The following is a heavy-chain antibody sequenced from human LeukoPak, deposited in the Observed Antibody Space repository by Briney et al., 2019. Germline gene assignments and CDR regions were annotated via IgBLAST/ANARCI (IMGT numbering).Heavy chain of an antibody. D-gene: IGHD5-18*01. Sequence: GGSLRLSCAASGFTFSDYYMSWIRQAPGKGLEWVSYISSSGSTIYYADSVKGRVTISKDNAKNSLYLQMNSLRAEDTAVYYCARARRGYSYGDFDSWGQGNLVTVSS. CDR1: GFTFSDYY. CDR2: ISSSGSTI. V-gene: IGHV3-11*01. J-gene: IGHJ4*02. CDR3: ARARRGYSYGDFDS.